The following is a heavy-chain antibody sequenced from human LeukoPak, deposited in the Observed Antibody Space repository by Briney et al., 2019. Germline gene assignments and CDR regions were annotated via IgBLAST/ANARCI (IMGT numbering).Heavy chain of an antibody. Sequence: ASVKVSCKASGGTFSSYAISWVRQAPGQGLEWMGGIIPIFGTANYAQKFQGRVTITADKSTSTAYMELSSLRSEDTAVYYCARARRAGYSSGWYWFDPWGQGTLVTVSS. V-gene: IGHV1-69*06. CDR1: GGTFSSYA. D-gene: IGHD6-19*01. J-gene: IGHJ5*02. CDR2: IIPIFGTA. CDR3: ARARRAGYSSGWYWFDP.